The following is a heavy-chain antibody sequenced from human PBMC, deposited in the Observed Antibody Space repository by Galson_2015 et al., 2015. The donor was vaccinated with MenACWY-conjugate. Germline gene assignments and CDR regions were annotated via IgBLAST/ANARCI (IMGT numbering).Heavy chain of an antibody. D-gene: IGHD2/OR15-2a*01. V-gene: IGHV3-21*01. CDR2: ISSGSTYI. CDR3: ARDWYIVKEDNWFDP. CDR1: GFTFSSYT. J-gene: IGHJ5*02. Sequence: LRLSCAASGFTFSSYTMSWVRQAPGKGLEWVSSISSGSTYIFYADSVKGRFSISRDNAKNSLFLQMDSLRAEDTAVYYCARDWYIVKEDNWFDPWGQGTLVTVSS.